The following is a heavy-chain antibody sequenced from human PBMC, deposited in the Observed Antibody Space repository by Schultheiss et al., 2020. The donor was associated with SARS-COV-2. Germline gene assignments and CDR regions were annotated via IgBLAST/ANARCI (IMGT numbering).Heavy chain of an antibody. J-gene: IGHJ4*02. D-gene: IGHD1-26*01. CDR3: ARDTAAIVGAILDY. Sequence: GGSLRLSCAASGFTFSSYAMHWVRQAPGKGLEWVAVISYDGTNKYYADSVKGRFTISRDNSKNTLYLQMNSLRAEDTAVYYCARDTAAIVGAILDYWGQGTLVTVSS. V-gene: IGHV3-30*07. CDR2: ISYDGTNK. CDR1: GFTFSSYA.